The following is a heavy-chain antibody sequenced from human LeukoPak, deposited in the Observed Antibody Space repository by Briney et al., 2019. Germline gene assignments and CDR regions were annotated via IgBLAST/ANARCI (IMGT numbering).Heavy chain of an antibody. J-gene: IGHJ4*02. V-gene: IGHV1-2*02. CDR2: INPNSGGT. D-gene: IGHD2-21*02. CDR1: GYTFTGYY. CDR3: ARDGLLRGEPDY. Sequence: ASVNVSCKASGYTFTGYYMHWVRQAPGQGLEWMGWINPNSGGTNYAQKFQGRVTMTRDTSITTAYMELSKLTSDDTAVYYCARDGLLRGEPDYWGQGTLVTVSS.